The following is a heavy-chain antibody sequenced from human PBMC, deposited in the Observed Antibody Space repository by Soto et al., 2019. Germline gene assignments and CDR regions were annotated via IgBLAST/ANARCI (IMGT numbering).Heavy chain of an antibody. CDR1: GFTFSDHY. CDR2: TRNKANSYTT. D-gene: IGHD6-19*01. CDR3: ARQSSIAVAGGYYYYGMDV. Sequence: GSLRLSCAASGFTFSDHYMDWVRQAPGKGLEWVGRTRNKANSYTTEYAASVKGRFTISRDDSKNSLYLQMNSLKTEDTAIYYCARQSSIAVAGGYYYYGMDVWGQGTTVTVSS. J-gene: IGHJ6*02. V-gene: IGHV3-72*01.